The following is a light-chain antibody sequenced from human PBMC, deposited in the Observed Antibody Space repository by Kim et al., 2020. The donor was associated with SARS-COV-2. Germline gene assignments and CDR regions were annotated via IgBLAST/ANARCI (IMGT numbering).Light chain of an antibody. J-gene: IGLJ2*01. Sequence: VALGQTVRITCQGDSLRSYYATWYQQKPGPAPILVIYGKNNRPSGIPDRFSGSSSGNTASLTITGTQAGDEADYYCNSRDSNNNVLFGGGTRLTVL. CDR2: GKN. CDR1: SLRSYY. CDR3: NSRDSNNNVL. V-gene: IGLV3-19*01.